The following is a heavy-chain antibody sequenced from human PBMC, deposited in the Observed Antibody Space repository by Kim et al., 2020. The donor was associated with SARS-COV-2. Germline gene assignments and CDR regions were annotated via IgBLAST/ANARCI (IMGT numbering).Heavy chain of an antibody. D-gene: IGHD3-3*01. V-gene: IGHV1-69*04. CDR3: ARDRVTIFGVFISGKYNWFDP. J-gene: IGHJ5*02. CDR2: IIPILGIA. Sequence: ISWVRQAPGQGLESMGRIIPILGIANYAQKFQGRVTITADKSTSTAYMELSSLGSEDTAVYYCARDRVTIFGVFISGKYNWFDPWGQGTLV.